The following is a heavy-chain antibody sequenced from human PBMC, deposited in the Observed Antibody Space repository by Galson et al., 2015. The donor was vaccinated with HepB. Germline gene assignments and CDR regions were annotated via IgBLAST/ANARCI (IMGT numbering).Heavy chain of an antibody. Sequence: SVKVSCKASGYTFTSYAMHWVRQAPGQRLEWMGWINAGNGNTKYSQKFQGRVTITRDTSASTAYMELSSLRSEDTAVYYCARTGIAVAAFDPWGQGTLVTVSS. V-gene: IGHV1-3*01. J-gene: IGHJ5*02. CDR3: ARTGIAVAAFDP. CDR1: GYTFTSYA. CDR2: INAGNGNT. D-gene: IGHD6-19*01.